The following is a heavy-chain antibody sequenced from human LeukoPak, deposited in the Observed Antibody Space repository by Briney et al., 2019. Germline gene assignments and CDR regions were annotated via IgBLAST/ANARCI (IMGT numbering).Heavy chain of an antibody. Sequence: GGSLRLSCAASGFTFSAHGLGWVRQAPGKGLEWVAVIWYDGSNKYYAESVKGRFTISRDNTKNTLYLQMNSLRVEDAAVYYCARDAQRGYDYYFDYWGQGTLVTVSS. CDR1: GFTFSAHG. D-gene: IGHD5-12*01. CDR2: IWYDGSNK. J-gene: IGHJ4*02. CDR3: ARDAQRGYDYYFDY. V-gene: IGHV3-33*01.